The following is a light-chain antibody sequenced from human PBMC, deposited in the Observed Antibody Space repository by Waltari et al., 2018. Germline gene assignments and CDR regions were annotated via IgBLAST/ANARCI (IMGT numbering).Light chain of an antibody. CDR2: DVS. CDR3: SSYTSSSTVV. V-gene: IGLV2-14*03. Sequence: QSALTQPASVSGSPGQSIPISCTGTSSDVRGYHYVSWYQQHPGKAPKLMIYDVSNRPSGVSNRFSGSKSGNTASLTISGLQAEDEADYYCSSYTSSSTVVFGGGTKLTVL. CDR1: SSDVRGYHY. J-gene: IGLJ2*01.